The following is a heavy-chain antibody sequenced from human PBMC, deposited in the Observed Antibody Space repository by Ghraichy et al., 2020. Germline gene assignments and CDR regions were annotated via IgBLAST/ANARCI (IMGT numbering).Heavy chain of an antibody. J-gene: IGHJ4*02. CDR1: GGSISSYY. Sequence: SETLSLTCTVSGGSISSYYWSWIRQPPGKGLEWIGYIYYSGSTNYNPSLKSRVTISVDTSKNQFSLKLSSVTAADTAVYYCARDLWSPLGDYWGQGTLVTVSS. CDR3: ARDLWSPLGDY. CDR2: IYYSGST. V-gene: IGHV4-59*01. D-gene: IGHD2-8*02.